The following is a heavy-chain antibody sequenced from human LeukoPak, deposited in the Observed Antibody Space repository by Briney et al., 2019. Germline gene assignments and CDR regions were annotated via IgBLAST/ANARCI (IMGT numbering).Heavy chain of an antibody. CDR2: ISSSGGTI. J-gene: IGHJ4*02. CDR1: GVTFSNHE. CDR3: AREPQCGGSYFFDY. Sequence: PGGTLRLSCAASGVTFSNHEMNWVRQAPGKGLEWVSYISSSGGTIYYADSLKGRFTTSRDTAKNSLYLLMNSFRTETTAVYYSAREPQCGGSYFFDYWRQGTVVPVCS. D-gene: IGHD1-26*01. V-gene: IGHV3-48*03.